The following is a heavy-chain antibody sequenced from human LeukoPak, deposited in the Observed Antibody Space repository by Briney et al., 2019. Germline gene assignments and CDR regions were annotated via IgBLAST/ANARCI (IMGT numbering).Heavy chain of an antibody. CDR2: ISGSGGST. J-gene: IGHJ4*02. CDR1: GFTFSSYA. CDR3: AKDADYDILTGYYRGGGYFDY. V-gene: IGHV3-23*01. Sequence: GGSLRLSCAASGFTFSSYAMSWVRQAPGKGLEWVSAISGSGGSTYYADSVKGRFTISRDNSKNTLYLQMNSLRAEDTAVYYSAKDADYDILTGYYRGGGYFDYWGQGTLVTVSS. D-gene: IGHD3-9*01.